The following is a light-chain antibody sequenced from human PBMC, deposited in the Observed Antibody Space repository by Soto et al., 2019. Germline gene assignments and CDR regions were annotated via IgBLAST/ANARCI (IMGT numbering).Light chain of an antibody. CDR1: SSDVGGYNY. Sequence: QSALTQPASVSGSPGQSITISCTGTSSDVGGYNYVSWYQQHPGKAPKLMIYDVSNRPSGVSNRFSGSKSGNTASLTISGLQAEDEADYYCSSYTSSSTPMVFGGGTQVTVL. V-gene: IGLV2-14*01. CDR2: DVS. CDR3: SSYTSSSTPMV. J-gene: IGLJ2*01.